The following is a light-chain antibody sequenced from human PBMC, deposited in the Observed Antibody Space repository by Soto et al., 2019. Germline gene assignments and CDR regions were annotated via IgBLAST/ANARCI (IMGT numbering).Light chain of an antibody. CDR3: QQYGSSPRT. J-gene: IGKJ1*01. CDR1: QSVRNNY. V-gene: IGKV3-20*01. Sequence: IVLTQSPRTLSLSPGERATPSCRPSQSVRNNYLAWYQQRPGQAPRLLIYGASSRATGIPDRFSGSGSGTDFTLTISRLEPEDFAVYYCQQYGSSPRTFAQGTKWIS. CDR2: GAS.